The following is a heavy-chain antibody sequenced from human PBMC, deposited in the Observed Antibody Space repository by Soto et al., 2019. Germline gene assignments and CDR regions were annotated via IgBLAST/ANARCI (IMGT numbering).Heavy chain of an antibody. Sequence: SETLSLTCAVYGGSFSGYYWSWIRQPPGKGLEWIGEINHSGSTNYNPSLKSRVTISVDTSKNQFSLKLSSVTAADTAVYYCARGATMRRKYYYYMDVWGKATTV. CDR2: INHSGST. V-gene: IGHV4-34*01. J-gene: IGHJ6*03. CDR1: GGSFSGYY. D-gene: IGHD2-2*01. CDR3: ARGATMRRKYYYYMDV.